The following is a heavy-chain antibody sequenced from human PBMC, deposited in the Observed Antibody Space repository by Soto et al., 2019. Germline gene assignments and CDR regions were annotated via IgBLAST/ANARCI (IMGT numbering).Heavy chain of an antibody. J-gene: IGHJ4*02. D-gene: IGHD1-1*01. V-gene: IGHV3-30*18. CDR1: GFSFSSYG. Sequence: QVQLVESGGGVVQPGRSLRLSCAASGFSFSSYGMHWVRQAPGKGLEWVSMISYDGTDEYYADSVKGRFTISRDNSKNAVYLQMNSLRPEDTAVYYCAKQESGWNDHFDYWGQGTLVTVSS. CDR3: AKQESGWNDHFDY. CDR2: ISYDGTDE.